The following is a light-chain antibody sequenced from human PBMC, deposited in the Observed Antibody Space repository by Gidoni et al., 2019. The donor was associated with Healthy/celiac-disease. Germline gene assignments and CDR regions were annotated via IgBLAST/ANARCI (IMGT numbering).Light chain of an antibody. Sequence: DIQMTQSPSSLSASVGDRVTITCRASQSISSYLNWYQQKPGKAPKLLIYAASSLQSGVPSRFSGSGSGTDFTLTISSLQPEDSATYYCKQSYSTPAITFGQGTRLEIK. CDR1: QSISSY. V-gene: IGKV1-39*01. J-gene: IGKJ5*01. CDR3: KQSYSTPAIT. CDR2: AAS.